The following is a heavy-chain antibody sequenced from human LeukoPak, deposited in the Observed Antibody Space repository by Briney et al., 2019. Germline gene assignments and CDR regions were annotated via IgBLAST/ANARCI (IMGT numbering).Heavy chain of an antibody. CDR2: ISGRTSST. CDR3: ARDRVVVITTDQNAFDI. J-gene: IGHJ3*02. CDR1: GFTFSIYA. Sequence: GGSLRLSCAASGFTFSIYAMSWVRQAPGKGLEWVSAISGRTSSTYYADSVKGRFTISRDNAKNSLYLQMNSLRAEDTAVYYCARDRVVVITTDQNAFDIWGQGTMVTVSS. D-gene: IGHD3-22*01. V-gene: IGHV3-23*01.